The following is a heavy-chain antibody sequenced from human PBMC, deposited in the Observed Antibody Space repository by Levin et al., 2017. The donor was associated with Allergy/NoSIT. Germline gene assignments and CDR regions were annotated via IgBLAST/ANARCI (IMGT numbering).Heavy chain of an antibody. CDR1: GFTFDDYA. CDR3: AKDMRDVVVVPAATSSYYGMDV. V-gene: IGHV3-9*01. D-gene: IGHD2-2*01. CDR2: ISWNSGSI. J-gene: IGHJ6*02. Sequence: SLKISCAASGFTFDDYAMHWVRQAPGKGLEWVSGISWNSGSIGYADSVKGRFTISRDNAKNSLYLQMNSLRAEDTALYYCAKDMRDVVVVPAATSSYYGMDVWGQGTTVTVSS.